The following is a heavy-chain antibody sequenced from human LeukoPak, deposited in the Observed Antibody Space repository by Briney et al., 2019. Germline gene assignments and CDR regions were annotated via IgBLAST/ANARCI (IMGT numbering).Heavy chain of an antibody. Sequence: GGSLRLSCAASGFTFSSYSMNWVRQAPGKGLEWVSSISTSSSYIYHADSVKGRFTISRGNTKNSLYLQMNSLRAEDTAVYYCARDRGETYDFWSGSPPNWFDPWGQGTLVTVSS. CDR3: ARDRGETYDFWSGSPPNWFDP. CDR1: GFTFSSYS. V-gene: IGHV3-21*01. D-gene: IGHD3-3*01. J-gene: IGHJ5*02. CDR2: ISTSSSYI.